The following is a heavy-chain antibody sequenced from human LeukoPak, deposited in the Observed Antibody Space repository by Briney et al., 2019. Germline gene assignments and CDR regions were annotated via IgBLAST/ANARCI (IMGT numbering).Heavy chain of an antibody. V-gene: IGHV1-69*06. CDR3: ARERIAVAGTGWFDP. CDR1: GGTFSSYA. CDR2: IIPIFGTA. J-gene: IGHJ5*02. Sequence: SVKVTCKASGGTFSSYAISWVRQAPGQGLEWMGGIIPIFGTANYAQKFQGRVTITADKSTSTAYMELSSLRSEDTAVYYCARERIAVAGTGWFDPWGQGTLVTVSS. D-gene: IGHD6-19*01.